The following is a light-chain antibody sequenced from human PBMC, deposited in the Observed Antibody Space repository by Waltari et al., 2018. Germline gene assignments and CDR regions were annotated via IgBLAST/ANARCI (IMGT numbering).Light chain of an antibody. CDR2: DAS. CDR3: QQYNNWLYT. J-gene: IGKJ2*01. Sequence: ERVMTQSPATLSVSPGETATLSCRASQSASTNLAWYQQKAGQAPRLLIYDASIRATGVPARFSGSGAGTEVTLTITGLQSEDFAVYYCQQYNNWLYTFGQGTKLEIK. CDR1: QSASTN. V-gene: IGKV3-15*01.